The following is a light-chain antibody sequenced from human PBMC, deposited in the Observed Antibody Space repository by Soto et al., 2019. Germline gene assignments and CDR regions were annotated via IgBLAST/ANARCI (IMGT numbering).Light chain of an antibody. CDR1: QSDSSTY. CDR3: RQYGYSPYT. Sequence: EIVLTQSPGTLSLSPGERGALSCSASQSDSSTYLAWYQQKPGQAPRLLIYAASSRATGIPDRFSGSGSGTDFTLTISRLELEDFAVYYCRQYGYSPYTFGQGTKLEIK. J-gene: IGKJ2*01. CDR2: AAS. V-gene: IGKV3-20*01.